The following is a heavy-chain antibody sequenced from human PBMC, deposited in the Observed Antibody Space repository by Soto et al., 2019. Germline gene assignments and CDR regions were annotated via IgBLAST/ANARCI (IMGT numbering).Heavy chain of an antibody. D-gene: IGHD3-3*01. V-gene: IGHV1-8*01. CDR3: ARAAGQTSYYDFWSCYRPNWFDP. Sequence: QVQLVQSGAEVKKPGASVKVSCKASGYTFTSYDINWVRQATGQGLEWMGWMNPNSGNTGYAQKFQGRVTMTRNTSISTAYMELSSLRSEDTAVYYCARAAGQTSYYDFWSCYRPNWFDPWGQGTLVTVSS. CDR2: MNPNSGNT. CDR1: GYTFTSYD. J-gene: IGHJ5*02.